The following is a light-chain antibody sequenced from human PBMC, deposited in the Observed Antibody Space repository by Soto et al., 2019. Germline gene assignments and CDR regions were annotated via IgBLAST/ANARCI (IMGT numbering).Light chain of an antibody. CDR1: GPNVGSNT. CDR3: AAWDDSLNGVV. Sequence: QSVLTQPPSASGTPGQWVTISCSGSGPNVGSNTVNWYQQLPGTAPKLLIYSDNQRPSGVPDRFSGSKSGTSASLAISGLQSEDEADYYCAAWDDSLNGVVFGGGTKLTVL. V-gene: IGLV1-44*01. CDR2: SDN. J-gene: IGLJ2*01.